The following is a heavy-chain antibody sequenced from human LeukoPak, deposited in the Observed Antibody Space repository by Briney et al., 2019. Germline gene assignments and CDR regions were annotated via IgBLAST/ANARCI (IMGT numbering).Heavy chain of an antibody. CDR3: VRDTMAVRTRWFDP. Sequence: PGESLRLSCAVSGFTFSSYWMSWVRQAPGKGLEWVANIKQDESEKYYVDSVKGRFTITRDNAKNSLYLQTNSLRAEDTAVYFCVRDTMAVRTRWFDPWGQGTPVTVSS. V-gene: IGHV3-7*01. CDR1: GFTFSSYW. CDR2: IKQDESEK. J-gene: IGHJ5*02. D-gene: IGHD3-10*01.